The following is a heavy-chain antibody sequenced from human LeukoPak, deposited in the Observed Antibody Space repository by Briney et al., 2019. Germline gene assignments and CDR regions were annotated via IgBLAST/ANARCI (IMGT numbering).Heavy chain of an antibody. D-gene: IGHD4-11*01. V-gene: IGHV3-53*01. CDR3: ARGGLQFPFDY. Sequence: GGSLRLSCAASGFTVSSNYMSWVRQAPGKGLEWVSVIYSGSSTYYADSVKGRFTISRDNSKNTLYLQMNSLRAEDTAVYYCARGGLQFPFDYWGQGTLVTVSS. CDR1: GFTVSSNY. CDR2: IYSGSST. J-gene: IGHJ4*02.